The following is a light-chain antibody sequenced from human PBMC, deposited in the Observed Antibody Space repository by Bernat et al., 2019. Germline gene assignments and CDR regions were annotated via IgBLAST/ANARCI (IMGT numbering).Light chain of an antibody. CDR2: AAS. CDR1: QGISNY. J-gene: IGKJ3*01. V-gene: IGKV1-27*01. CDR3: QKYNSAPLS. Sequence: DIQMTQSLSSLSASVGDRVTITCRASQGISNYLAWYQQKPGKVPKLLIYAASTLQSGVPSRFSGSGSGTDITFTISSLQPGDVATYYCQKYNSAPLSFGSETKVDIK.